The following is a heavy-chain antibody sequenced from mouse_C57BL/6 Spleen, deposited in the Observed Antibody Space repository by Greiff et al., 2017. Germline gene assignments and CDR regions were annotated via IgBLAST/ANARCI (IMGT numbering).Heavy chain of an antibody. V-gene: IGHV1-69*01. CDR1: GYTFTSYW. J-gene: IGHJ2*01. CDR2: IDPSDSYT. D-gene: IGHD1-1*01. Sequence: QVQLQQPGAELVMPGASVKLSCKASGYTFTSYWMHWVKQRPGQGLEWIGEIDPSDSYTTYNQKFKGKATLTVDKSSSTAYMQLSSLTSEDSAVYCCAGGTTVVFDYWGQGTTLTVSS. CDR3: AGGTTVVFDY.